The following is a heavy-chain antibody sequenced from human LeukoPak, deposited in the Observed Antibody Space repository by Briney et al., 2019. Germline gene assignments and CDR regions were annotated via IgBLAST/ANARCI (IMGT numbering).Heavy chain of an antibody. V-gene: IGHV3-21*01. D-gene: IGHD2-21*02. J-gene: IGHJ6*03. CDR1: GFTFSSYS. CDR3: AREHCGGDCQHYYMDV. Sequence: GGSLRLSCAASGFTFSSYSMNWVRPAPGKGLEWVSSISSSSSYIYYADSVKGRFTISRDNAKNSLYLQMNSLRAEDTAVYYCAREHCGGDCQHYYMDVWGKGTTVTVSS. CDR2: ISSSSSYI.